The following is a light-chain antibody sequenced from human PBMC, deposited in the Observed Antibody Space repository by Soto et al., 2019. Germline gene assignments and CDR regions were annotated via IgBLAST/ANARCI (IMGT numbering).Light chain of an antibody. V-gene: IGKV1-39*01. J-gene: IGKJ1*01. CDR3: QQTYTTPWT. CDR1: KNIDSY. CDR2: DAA. Sequence: DIQMTQSPSSLSASIGGRVTITCRASKNIDSYLNWHQQRQGKAPKLLIHDAASLQSGVPSRFSGSGSGTDFALNINSLQPEDFATIYCQQTYTTPWTFGQGTKVDIK.